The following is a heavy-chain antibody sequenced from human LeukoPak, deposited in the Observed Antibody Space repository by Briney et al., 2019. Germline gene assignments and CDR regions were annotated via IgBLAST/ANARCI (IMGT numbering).Heavy chain of an antibody. CDR3: ARGCSGGSCYPGAFDI. CDR1: GFTFSSYE. D-gene: IGHD2-15*01. Sequence: GGSLRLSCAASGFTFSSYEMNWVRQAPEKGLEWVSYISSSGSTIYYADSVKGRFTISRDNAKNSLYLQMNSLRAEDTAVYYCARGCSGGSCYPGAFDIWGQGTMVTVSS. CDR2: ISSSGSTI. V-gene: IGHV3-48*03. J-gene: IGHJ3*02.